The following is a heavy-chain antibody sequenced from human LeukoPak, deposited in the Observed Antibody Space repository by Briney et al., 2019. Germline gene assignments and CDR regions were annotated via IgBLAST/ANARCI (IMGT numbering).Heavy chain of an antibody. D-gene: IGHD1-1*01. V-gene: IGHV5-51*01. CDR1: GYSFTTYW. J-gene: IGHJ5*01. CDR2: IYPRDSDT. CDR3: ARSPTGWFDS. Sequence: GESLKISCKGFGYSFTTYWIGWVRQMPGKLLEWMGIIYPRDSDTRYSPSFQGQITISADNSSSTAYLQRSRLKASDTAVYYCARSPTGWFDSWGQGTLVTVSS.